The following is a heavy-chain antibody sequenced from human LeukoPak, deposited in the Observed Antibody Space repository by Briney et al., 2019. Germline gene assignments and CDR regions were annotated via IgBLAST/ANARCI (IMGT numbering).Heavy chain of an antibody. D-gene: IGHD6-19*01. Sequence: SQTLSLTCGISGDSVSSNNGAWNWIRQSPSRGLEWLGSTYYRSKWYNDYAGSMKGRITISPDTSKNQFSLHLNSVTPEDTAVYYCAREVGTSGWYTFDYWGQGTLVTVSS. CDR2: TYYRSKWYN. CDR1: GDSVSSNNGA. J-gene: IGHJ4*02. CDR3: AREVGTSGWYTFDY. V-gene: IGHV6-1*01.